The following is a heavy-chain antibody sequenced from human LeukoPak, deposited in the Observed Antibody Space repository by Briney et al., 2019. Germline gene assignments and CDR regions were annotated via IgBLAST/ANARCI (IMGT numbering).Heavy chain of an antibody. D-gene: IGHD6-13*01. CDR2: IYHSGST. CDR1: GYSISSGYY. Sequence: SETLSLTCTVSGYSISSGYYWGWIRQPPGKGLEWIGSIYHSGSTYYNPSLKSRVTISVDTSKNQFSLKLSSVTAADTAVYYSARPIAAAGTGAFDIWGQGTMVTVSS. CDR3: ARPIAAAGTGAFDI. J-gene: IGHJ3*02. V-gene: IGHV4-38-2*02.